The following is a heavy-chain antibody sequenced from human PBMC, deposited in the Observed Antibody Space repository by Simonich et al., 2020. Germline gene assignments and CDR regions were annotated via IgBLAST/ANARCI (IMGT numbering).Heavy chain of an antibody. Sequence: EVQLVESGGGLVQPGGSLRLSCAASGFTFSSYWMSWVRQAPGKGLEGVDNIKQEGREKDYVDSVKGRFTISRDNAKNSLYLQMNSLRAEDTAVYYCARFRGRYFDWLFDYWGQGTLVTVSS. CDR3: ARFRGRYFDWLFDY. J-gene: IGHJ4*02. CDR1: GFTFSSYW. V-gene: IGHV3-7*01. D-gene: IGHD3-9*01. CDR2: IKQEGREK.